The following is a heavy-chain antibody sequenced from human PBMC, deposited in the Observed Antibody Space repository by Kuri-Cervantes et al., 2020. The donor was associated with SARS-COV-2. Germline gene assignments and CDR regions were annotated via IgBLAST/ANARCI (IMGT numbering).Heavy chain of an antibody. CDR1: GGSISSYY. CDR2: IYTSGST. V-gene: IGHV4-4*07. J-gene: IGHJ4*02. D-gene: IGHD6-13*01. CDR3: ARGAEGSPFDY. Sequence: ESLRISCTVSGGSISSYYWSWSRQPAGKGLEWIGRIYTSGSTNYNPSLKSRVTMSVDTSKNQFSLKLSSVTAADTAVYYCARGAEGSPFDYWGQGTLVTVSS.